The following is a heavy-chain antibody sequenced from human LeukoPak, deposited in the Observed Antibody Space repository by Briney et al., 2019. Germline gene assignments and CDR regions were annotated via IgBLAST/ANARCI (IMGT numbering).Heavy chain of an antibody. V-gene: IGHV4-59*01. J-gene: IGHJ4*02. Sequence: SETLSLTCTVSGGSISSYYWSWIRQPPGKGLEWIGYIYYSGSTNYNPSLKSRVTISVDTSKNQFSLKLSSVTAADTAVYYCASLTMVTQGYFDSWGQGTLVTVSS. D-gene: IGHD4/OR15-4a*01. CDR1: GGSISSYY. CDR2: IYYSGST. CDR3: ASLTMVTQGYFDS.